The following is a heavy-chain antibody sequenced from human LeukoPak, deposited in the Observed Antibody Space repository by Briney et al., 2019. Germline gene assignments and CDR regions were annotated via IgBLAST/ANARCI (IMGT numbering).Heavy chain of an antibody. J-gene: IGHJ6*03. D-gene: IGHD4-23*01. CDR3: ARWGVVTQRGVHYHYSMDV. CDR1: GGSFSDHS. CDR2: IHHSGTT. Sequence: SETLSLTCGIYGGSFSDHSWNWIRQPPGKGLEWIGEIHHSGTTEYDPSLKSRVTISADRSKNQFSLNLTSVTAADTAVYYCARWGVVTQRGVHYHYSMDVWDNGTTVTVSS. V-gene: IGHV4-34*01.